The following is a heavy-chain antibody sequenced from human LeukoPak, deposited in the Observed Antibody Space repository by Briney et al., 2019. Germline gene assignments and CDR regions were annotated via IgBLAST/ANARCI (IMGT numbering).Heavy chain of an antibody. CDR3: ARPHGSGRAYYYYYMDV. Sequence: SETLSLTCSVSGGSISSSSNYWGWIRQPPGKGLEWIGSIYNGGSTYYNPSLKSRVTISVDTSKNQFSLKLSSVTAADTAVYYCARPHGSGRAYYYYYMDVWGKGTTVTISS. J-gene: IGHJ6*03. CDR1: GGSISSSSNY. V-gene: IGHV4-39*07. CDR2: IYNGGST. D-gene: IGHD3-10*01.